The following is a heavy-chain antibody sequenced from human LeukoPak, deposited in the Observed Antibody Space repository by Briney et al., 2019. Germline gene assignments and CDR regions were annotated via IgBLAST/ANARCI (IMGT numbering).Heavy chain of an antibody. CDR1: GFNFSPYW. CDR2: IKSDGSST. J-gene: IGHJ5*02. D-gene: IGHD3-10*01. Sequence: GGSLRLSCAASGFNFSPYWMHWVRQAPGKGLVWVSRIKSDGSSTDHADSVKGRFTISRDNAKSTLYLQVNSLRAEDTAVYYCAGGPSASGSYGGFDPWGQGTLVTVSS. CDR3: AGGPSASGSYGGFDP. V-gene: IGHV3-74*01.